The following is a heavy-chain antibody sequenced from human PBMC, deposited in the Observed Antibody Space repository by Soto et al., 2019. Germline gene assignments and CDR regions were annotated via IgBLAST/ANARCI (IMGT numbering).Heavy chain of an antibody. Sequence: QVQLVESGGGVVQPGRSLRLSCAASGFTFSSYAMHWVRQAPGKGLEWVAVISYDGSNKYYADSVKGRFTISRDNSKNTLYLQMNSLRAEDTAVYYCARGSRGLRGYYYYGMDVWGQGTTVTVSS. CDR1: GFTFSSYA. V-gene: IGHV3-30-3*01. D-gene: IGHD2-21*02. CDR2: ISYDGSNK. CDR3: ARGSRGLRGYYYYGMDV. J-gene: IGHJ6*02.